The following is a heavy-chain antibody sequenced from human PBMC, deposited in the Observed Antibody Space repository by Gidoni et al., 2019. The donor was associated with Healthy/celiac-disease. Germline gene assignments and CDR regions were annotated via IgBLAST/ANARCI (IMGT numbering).Heavy chain of an antibody. Sequence: QVQLQQWGAGLLKPSETLSLTCAVYGGSFSGYYWSWIRQPPGKGLEWIGEINHSGSTNYNPSLKSRVTISVDTSKNQFSLKLSSVTAADTAVYYCARGPYYYDSSGYYLAYWGQGTLVTVSS. D-gene: IGHD3-22*01. J-gene: IGHJ4*02. CDR3: ARGPYYYDSSGYYLAY. CDR1: GGSFSGYY. V-gene: IGHV4-34*01. CDR2: INHSGST.